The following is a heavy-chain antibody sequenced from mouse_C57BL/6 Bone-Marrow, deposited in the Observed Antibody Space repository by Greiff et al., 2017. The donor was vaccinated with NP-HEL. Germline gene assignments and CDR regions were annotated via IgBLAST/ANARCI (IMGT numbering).Heavy chain of an antibody. J-gene: IGHJ2*01. CDR3: AIYDYGDY. D-gene: IGHD2-4*01. V-gene: IGHV1-64*01. CDR1: GYTFTSYW. Sequence: VQLQQPGAELVKPGASVKLSCKASGYTFTSYWMHWVKQRPGQGLEWIGMIHPNSGSTNYNEKFKSKSKLTVDKSSSTAYMQLSSLTSEDSAVYYCAIYDYGDYWGQGTTLTVSS. CDR2: IHPNSGST.